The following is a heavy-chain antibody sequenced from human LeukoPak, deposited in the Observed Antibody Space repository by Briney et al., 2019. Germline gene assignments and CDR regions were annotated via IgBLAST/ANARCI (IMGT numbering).Heavy chain of an antibody. J-gene: IGHJ4*02. V-gene: IGHV3-23*01. CDR1: GFTFSSYA. D-gene: IGHD1-26*01. CDR3: AKGSGALGATYCFDY. Sequence: GGSLRLSCAASGFTFSSYAMSWVRQAPGKGLEWVSAISGSGGSTYYADSVKGRFTISRDNSKNTLYLQMNSLRAEDTAVYYCAKGSGALGATYCFDYWGQGTLVTVSS. CDR2: ISGSGGST.